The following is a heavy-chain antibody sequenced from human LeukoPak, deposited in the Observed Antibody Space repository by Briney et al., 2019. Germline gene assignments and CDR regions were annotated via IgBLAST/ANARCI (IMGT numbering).Heavy chain of an antibody. CDR3: STEGVLVPVEAFDN. J-gene: IGHJ3*02. D-gene: IGHD2-2*01. CDR1: GFTFSNVW. CDR2: IKSKTDGGTT. V-gene: IGHV3-15*01. Sequence: PGGSLRLSCAASGFTFSNVWMSWVRQAPGKGLEWVGRIKSKTDGGTTGYAAPVKGRFTISRDDSKKSLYLQMDSLITEGTTVYYYSTEGVLVPVEAFDNWGQGTLVTVSS.